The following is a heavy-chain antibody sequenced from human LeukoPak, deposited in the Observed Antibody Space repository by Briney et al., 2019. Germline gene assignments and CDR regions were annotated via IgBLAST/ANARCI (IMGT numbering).Heavy chain of an antibody. CDR1: GYTFTSYA. D-gene: IGHD3-22*01. V-gene: IGHV1-3*01. CDR2: INAGNGNT. Sequence: GASVKVSCTASGYTFTSYAMHWVRQAPGQRLEWMGWINAGNGNTKYSQKFQGRVTITRDTSASTAYMEVSSLRSEDTAVYYCARDHWPRILGDSSGFNYWGQGTLVTVSS. CDR3: ARDHWPRILGDSSGFNY. J-gene: IGHJ4*02.